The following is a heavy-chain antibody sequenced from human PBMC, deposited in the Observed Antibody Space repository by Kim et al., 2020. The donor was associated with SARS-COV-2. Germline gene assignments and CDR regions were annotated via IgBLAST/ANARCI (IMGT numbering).Heavy chain of an antibody. J-gene: IGHJ6*02. CDR2: IDPSDSYT. V-gene: IGHV5-10-1*01. Sequence: GESLKISCKGSGYSFTSYWISWVRQMPGKGLEWMGRIDPSDSYTNYSPSFQGHVTISADKSISTAYLQWSSLKASDTAMYYCARSIPVAGTAWTFYYYYYYGMDVWGQGTTVTVSS. CDR3: ARSIPVAGTAWTFYYYYYYGMDV. D-gene: IGHD6-19*01. CDR1: GYSFTSYW.